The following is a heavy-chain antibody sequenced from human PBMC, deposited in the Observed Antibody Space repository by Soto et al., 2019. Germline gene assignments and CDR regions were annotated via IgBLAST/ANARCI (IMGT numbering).Heavy chain of an antibody. CDR1: GGSISSGGYY. CDR3: AREGVRFLARHDAFDI. D-gene: IGHD3-3*01. Sequence: SETLSLTCTVSGGSISSGGYYWSWIRQHPGKGLEWIGYIYYSGSTNYNPSLKSRVTISVDTSKNQFSLKLSSVTAADTAVYYCAREGVRFLARHDAFDIWGQGTMVTVS. V-gene: IGHV4-61*08. J-gene: IGHJ3*02. CDR2: IYYSGST.